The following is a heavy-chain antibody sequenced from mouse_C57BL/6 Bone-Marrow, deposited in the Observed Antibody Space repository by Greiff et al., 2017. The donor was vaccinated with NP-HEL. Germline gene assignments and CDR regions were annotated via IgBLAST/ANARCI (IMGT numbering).Heavy chain of an antibody. CDR3: ASGTYWYFDV. V-gene: IGHV7-3*01. Sequence: DVKLQESGGGLVQPGGSLSLSCAASGFTFTDYYMSWVRQPPGKALEWLGFIRNKANGYTTEYSASVKGRFTISRDNSQSILYLQMNALRAEDSATYYCASGTYWYFDVWGTGTTVTVSS. CDR2: IRNKANGYTT. J-gene: IGHJ1*03. D-gene: IGHD2-14*01. CDR1: GFTFTDYY.